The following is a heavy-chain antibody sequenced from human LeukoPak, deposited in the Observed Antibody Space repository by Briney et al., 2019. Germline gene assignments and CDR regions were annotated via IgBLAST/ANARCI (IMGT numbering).Heavy chain of an antibody. V-gene: IGHV1-69*04. CDR1: GGTFSSYA. D-gene: IGHD3-16*02. J-gene: IGHJ1*01. CDR3: AVSARLGELSREYFQH. CDR2: IIPILGIA. Sequence: GASVKVSCKASGGTFSSYAISRVRQAPGQGLEWMGRIIPILGIANYAQKFQGRVTITADKSTSTAYMELSSLRSEDTAVYYCAVSARLGELSREYFQHWGQGTMVTVSS.